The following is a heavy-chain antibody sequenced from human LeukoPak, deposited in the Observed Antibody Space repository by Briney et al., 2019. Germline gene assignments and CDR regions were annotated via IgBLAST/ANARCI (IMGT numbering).Heavy chain of an antibody. CDR3: AGDYNFLTGLNY. V-gene: IGHV3-73*01. J-gene: IGHJ4*02. D-gene: IGHD3-9*01. CDR2: IGRQGDSDAT. CDR1: GLTFSGSG. Sequence: GGSLQLSCAASGLTFSGSGIHWVRQASGKGLEWLGRIGRQGDSDATRYAASLKGKFTISRVDSRNTAYLQMNSLKTEDTAVYYCAGDYNFLTGLNYWGQGTLVTVSS.